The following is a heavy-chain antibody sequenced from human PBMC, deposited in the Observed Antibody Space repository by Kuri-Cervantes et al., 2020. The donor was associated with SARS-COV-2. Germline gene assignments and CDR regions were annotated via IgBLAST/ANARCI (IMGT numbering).Heavy chain of an antibody. D-gene: IGHD5-24*01. J-gene: IGHJ4*02. CDR3: TRAYVATILFPFDY. V-gene: IGHV1-24*01. CDR1: GYTLTELS. CDR2: FDPEDGET. Sequence: ASVKVSCKVSGYTLTELSMHWVRQAPGKGLEWMGGFDPEDGETIYAQKFQGRVTMTEDTSTDTAYMELSSLRSEDTAVYYCTRAYVATILFPFDYWGQGTLVTVSS.